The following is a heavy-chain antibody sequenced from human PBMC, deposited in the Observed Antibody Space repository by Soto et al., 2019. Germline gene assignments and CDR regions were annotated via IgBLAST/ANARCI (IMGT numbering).Heavy chain of an antibody. V-gene: IGHV3-30-3*01. CDR2: VAYDGTND. CDR1: GFIFTTYA. Sequence: SGGSLRLSCAASGFIFTTYAMHWVRQAPGKGLEWVAVVAYDGTNDYYADSVKGRFTISRDNSKDTLYLQMNSLRPEDTAVYYCARDLSSGWLGDYWGQGTLVTVSS. J-gene: IGHJ4*02. CDR3: ARDLSSGWLGDY. D-gene: IGHD6-19*01.